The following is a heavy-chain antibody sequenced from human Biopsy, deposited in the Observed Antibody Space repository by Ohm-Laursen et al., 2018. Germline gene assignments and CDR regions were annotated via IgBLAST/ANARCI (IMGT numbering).Heavy chain of an antibody. CDR1: SYTFTDYN. CDR2: INCKTGAT. Sequence: SVYASCKVSSYTFTDYNIHWMRQAPGQGLEWLGYINCKTGATNYAQKFQGTVTTTRDTSISTAYLALGSLRSADTAIYYCARDPLNGHKHFDYWGQGSLVTVSS. J-gene: IGHJ4*02. V-gene: IGHV1-2*02. D-gene: IGHD2-8*01. CDR3: ARDPLNGHKHFDY.